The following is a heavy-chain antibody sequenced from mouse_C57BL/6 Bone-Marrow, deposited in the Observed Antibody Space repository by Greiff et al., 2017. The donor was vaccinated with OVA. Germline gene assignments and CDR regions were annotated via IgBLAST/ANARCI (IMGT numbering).Heavy chain of an antibody. D-gene: IGHD1-2*01. V-gene: IGHV1-74*01. Sequence: QVHVMQPGAELVKPGASVKVSCKASGYTFTSYWMHWVKQRPGQGLEWIGRIHPSDSDTNYNQKFKGKATLTVDKSSRTAYMQLSSLSSEDSAVFYCATISAWFVYWGQGTLVTVSA. CDR2: IHPSDSDT. CDR3: ATISAWFVY. J-gene: IGHJ3*01. CDR1: GYTFTSYW.